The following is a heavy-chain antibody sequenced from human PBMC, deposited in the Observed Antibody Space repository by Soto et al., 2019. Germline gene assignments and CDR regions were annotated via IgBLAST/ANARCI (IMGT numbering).Heavy chain of an antibody. J-gene: IGHJ4*01. V-gene: IGHV3-21*06. Sequence: GGSLRLSCAASGFTPRTYTMNWVRQAPGKGLEWVSSISISSSDRYYADSVRGRFIISRDNAKNALYLQMNSLRADDTAVYFCVRGMNPLFGGQGTLVTVSS. CDR3: VRGMNPLF. CDR2: ISISSSDR. CDR1: GFTPRTYT.